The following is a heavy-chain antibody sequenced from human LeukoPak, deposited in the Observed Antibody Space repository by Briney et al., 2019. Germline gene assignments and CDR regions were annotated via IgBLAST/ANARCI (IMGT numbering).Heavy chain of an antibody. CDR1: GFTFRNYY. J-gene: IGHJ6*02. V-gene: IGHV3-7*03. CDR3: ARSHIVVAENHGMDV. D-gene: IGHD2-21*01. CDR2: IKQDGSEK. Sequence: GGSLRLSCAASGFTFRNYYMSWVRQAPGKGLEWLANIKQDGSEKYYVDSVKGRFTISRDNAKNSLFLQMNSLRAEDTAVYYCARSHIVVAENHGMDVWGQGTTVTVSS.